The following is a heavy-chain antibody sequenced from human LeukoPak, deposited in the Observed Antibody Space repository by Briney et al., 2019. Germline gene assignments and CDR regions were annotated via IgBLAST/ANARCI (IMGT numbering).Heavy chain of an antibody. CDR3: ARDRAVVVPAATEYYYYYYGMDV. Sequence: SETLSPTCTVSGGSISSYYWSWIRQPPGKGLEWIGYIYYSGSTNYNPSLKSRVTISVDTSKNQFSLKLSSVTAADTAVYYCARDRAVVVPAATEYYYYYYGMDVWGQGTTVTVSS. J-gene: IGHJ6*02. CDR1: GGSISSYY. V-gene: IGHV4-59*01. D-gene: IGHD2-2*01. CDR2: IYYSGST.